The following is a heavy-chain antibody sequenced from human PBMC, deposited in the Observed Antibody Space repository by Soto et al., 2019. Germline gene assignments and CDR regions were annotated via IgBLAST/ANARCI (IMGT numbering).Heavy chain of an antibody. D-gene: IGHD3-22*01. Sequence: SETLSLTCSVSGASISSTSHYWNWIRQHPGKGLEWIGYIYYSGSTSYSPSLRSRVTISVDTSKNQFSLRLTSVTAADTAVYYCARVGAAGYYYDSSAYSWGQGTLVTVSS. CDR2: IYYSGST. CDR3: ARVGAAGYYYDSSAYS. V-gene: IGHV4-31*03. J-gene: IGHJ4*02. CDR1: GASISSTSHY.